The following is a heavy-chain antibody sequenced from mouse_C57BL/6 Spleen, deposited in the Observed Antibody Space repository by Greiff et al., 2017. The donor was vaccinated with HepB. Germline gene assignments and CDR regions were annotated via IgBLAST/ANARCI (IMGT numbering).Heavy chain of an antibody. D-gene: IGHD2-1*01. CDR3: ARNYGNPYAMDY. CDR1: GYTFTSYG. CDR2: IYPRSGNT. V-gene: IGHV1-81*01. J-gene: IGHJ4*01. Sequence: VMLVESGAELARPGASVKLSCKASGYTFTSYGISWVKQRTGQGLEWIGEIYPRSGNTYYNEKFKGKATRTADKSSRTAYMELRSLTSEDSAVDFCARNYGNPYAMDYWGQGTSVTVSS.